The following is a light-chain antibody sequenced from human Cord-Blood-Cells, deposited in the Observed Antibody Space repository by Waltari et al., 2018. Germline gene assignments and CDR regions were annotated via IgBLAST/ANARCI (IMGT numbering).Light chain of an antibody. Sequence: DIVLTQSPATLSLSPGERATLPCRASQSVSSYLAWYQQKPGQAPRLLIYDASNSATGIPARFSGSGSGTDFTLTISSLEPEDFAVYYCQQRSNWPTFGQGTRLEIK. J-gene: IGKJ5*01. CDR1: QSVSSY. CDR2: DAS. CDR3: QQRSNWPT. V-gene: IGKV3-11*01.